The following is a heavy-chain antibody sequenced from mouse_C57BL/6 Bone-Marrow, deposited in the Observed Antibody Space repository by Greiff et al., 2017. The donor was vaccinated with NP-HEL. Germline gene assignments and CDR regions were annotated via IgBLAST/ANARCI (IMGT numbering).Heavy chain of an antibody. Sequence: VQLQQPGAELVRPGTSVKLSCKASGYTFPSYWMHWVKQRPGQGLEWIGVIDPSDSYTNYNQKFKGKATLTVDTSSSTTYMQLSSLTSEDSAVYYCARYLPFDYGSSYEGHWYVDVWGTGATVT. V-gene: IGHV1-59*01. CDR1: GYTFPSYW. D-gene: IGHD1-1*01. J-gene: IGHJ1*03. CDR3: ARYLPFDYGSSYEGHWYVDV. CDR2: IDPSDSYT.